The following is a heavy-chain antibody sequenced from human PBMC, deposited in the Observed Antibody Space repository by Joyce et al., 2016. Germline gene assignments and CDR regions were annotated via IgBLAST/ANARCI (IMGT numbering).Heavy chain of an antibody. Sequence: QVHLQEWGAGLLKPSETLSLTCAVYGGSLSGYYWSWIRQAPGLGLEWIGEVNDRGRTNYNPTLKSRATTSMDTSKKQFSLRLTTVTAADTAVEFCARARRGIILARGEMGEYLQHWGRGTVVIVSS. CDR2: VNDRGRT. CDR1: GGSLSGYY. D-gene: IGHD3-10*01. CDR3: ARARRGIILARGEMGEYLQH. V-gene: IGHV4-34*01. J-gene: IGHJ1*01.